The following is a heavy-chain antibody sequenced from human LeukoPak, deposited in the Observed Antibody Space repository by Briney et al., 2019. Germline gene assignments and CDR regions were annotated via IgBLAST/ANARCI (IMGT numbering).Heavy chain of an antibody. D-gene: IGHD6-19*01. V-gene: IGHV1-18*01. CDR2: SSAYNGNT. CDR1: GYTFTSYG. Sequence: ASVKVSCKASGYTFTSYGISWVRQAPGQGLEWMGWSSAYNGNTNYAQKLQGRVTMTTDTSTSTAYMELRSLRSDDTAVYYCARGVAVAGSGRGYYMDVWGKGTTVTVSS. J-gene: IGHJ6*03. CDR3: ARGVAVAGSGRGYYMDV.